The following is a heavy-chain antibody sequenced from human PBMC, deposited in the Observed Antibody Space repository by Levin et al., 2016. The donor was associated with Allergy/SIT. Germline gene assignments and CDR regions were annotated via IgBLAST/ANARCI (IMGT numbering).Heavy chain of an antibody. CDR1: GFTFDDYG. CDR3: ARAPSLAVAGVSSFRP. D-gene: IGHD6-19*01. CDR2: ISWNGVYT. V-gene: IGHV3-20*04. Sequence: GESLKISCAASGFTFDDYGMSWVRQVPGKGLEWVAGISWNGVYTHYSESLKGRVTVSRDNAKNMLYLQMNSLRGEDTAFYYCARAPSLAVAGVSSFRPWGQGILVTVSS. J-gene: IGHJ5*02.